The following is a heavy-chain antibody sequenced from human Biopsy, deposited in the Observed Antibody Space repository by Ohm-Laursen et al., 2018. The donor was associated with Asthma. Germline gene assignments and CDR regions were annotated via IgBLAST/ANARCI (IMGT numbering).Heavy chain of an antibody. CDR3: ASDFPKDYVRYNFQF. J-gene: IGHJ4*02. CDR1: GYSLTDLS. D-gene: IGHD4-17*01. CDR2: HDHEEGGT. Sequence: GSSVQVSCKISGYSLTDLSMHWVRQAPGQGLEWMGGHDHEEGGTVNARRFQGRVTMTEDTSTDTAYMELSSLSSDDTAVYYCASDFPKDYVRYNFQFWGQGTLVTASS. V-gene: IGHV1-24*01.